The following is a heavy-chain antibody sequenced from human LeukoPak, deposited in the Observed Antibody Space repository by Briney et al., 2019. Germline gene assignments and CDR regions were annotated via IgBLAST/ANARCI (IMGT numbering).Heavy chain of an antibody. J-gene: IGHJ5*02. D-gene: IGHD3-22*01. CDR3: ARGRYYYDSSGYYYWFDP. V-gene: IGHV4-30-4*07. CDR2: IYYSGST. CDR1: GGSISSGGYS. Sequence: SETLSLTCAVSGGSISSGGYSWSWIRQPPGKGLEWIGYIYYSGSTYYNPSLKSRVTISVDTSKNQFSLKLSSVTAADTAVYYCARGRYYYDSSGYYYWFDPWGQGTPVTVSS.